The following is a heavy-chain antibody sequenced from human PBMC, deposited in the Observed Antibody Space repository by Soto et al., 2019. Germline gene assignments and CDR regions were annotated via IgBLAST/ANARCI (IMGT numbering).Heavy chain of an antibody. CDR1: GGSISGYY. CDR2: IYYSGST. CDR3: ARDLGIAAAPGNWFDP. D-gene: IGHD6-13*01. J-gene: IGHJ5*02. Sequence: PSETLSLTCTVSGGSISGYYWSWVRQPPGTGLEWIGYIYYSGSTNYNPSLKSRVTISVDTSKNQFSLKLSSVTAADTAVYYCARDLGIAAAPGNWFDPWGQGTLVTVSS. V-gene: IGHV4-59*01.